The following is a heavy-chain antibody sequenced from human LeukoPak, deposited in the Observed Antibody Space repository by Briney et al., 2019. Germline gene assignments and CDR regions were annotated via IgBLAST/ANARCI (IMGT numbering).Heavy chain of an antibody. V-gene: IGHV3-23*01. CDR1: GFTFSSYG. D-gene: IGHD4/OR15-4a*01. J-gene: IGHJ4*02. CDR3: AKAFSSAYDYGPTDS. CDR2: ISNRGGST. Sequence: GGSLRLSCAASGFTFSSYGMSWVRQAPGKGLEWVSVISNRGGSTDYADSVKGRFAISRDHSKNTLYLQMNSLRDEDTAVYYCAKAFSSAYDYGPTDSWGQGTLVTVSS.